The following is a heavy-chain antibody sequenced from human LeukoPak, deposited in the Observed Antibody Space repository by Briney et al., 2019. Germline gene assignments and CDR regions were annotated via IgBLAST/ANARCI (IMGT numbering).Heavy chain of an antibody. CDR1: GGSISSSSYY. V-gene: IGHV4-39*07. J-gene: IGHJ4*02. CDR2: IYYSGST. Sequence: SETLSLTCTVSGGSISSSSYYWGWIRQPPGKGLEWIGSIYYSGSTYYNPSLKSRVTISVDTSKNQFSLKLSSVTAADTAVYYCARHGGWSGPSEWGQGTLVTVSS. CDR3: ARHGGWSGPSE. D-gene: IGHD6-19*01.